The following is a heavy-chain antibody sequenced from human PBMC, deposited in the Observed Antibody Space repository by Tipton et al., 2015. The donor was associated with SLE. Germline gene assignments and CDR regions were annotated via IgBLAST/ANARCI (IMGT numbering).Heavy chain of an antibody. CDR3: ARLSIAAAANGYYYYYMDV. Sequence: SLRLSCAASGLTFGSHAMQWVRQAPGKGLEWVAVISYDGNDEHYADSVKGRFTISRDNAKNTLYLQMKSLRAEDTAVYYCARLSIAAAANGYYYYYMDVWSKGPTVTVSS. CDR1: GLTFGSHA. CDR2: ISYDGNDE. D-gene: IGHD6-13*01. V-gene: IGHV3-30-3*01. J-gene: IGHJ6*03.